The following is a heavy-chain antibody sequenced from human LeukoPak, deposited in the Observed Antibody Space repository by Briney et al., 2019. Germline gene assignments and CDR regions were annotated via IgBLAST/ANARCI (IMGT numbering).Heavy chain of an antibody. J-gene: IGHJ3*02. CDR2: ISSSGSTI. CDR3: ARPASTNGVYFWAFDI. Sequence: GGSLRLSCAASGFTFSSYEMNWVRQAPGKGLEWASYISSSGSTIYYADSVKGRFTISRDNAKNSLYLQMNSLRAEDTAVYYCARPASTNGVYFWAFDIWGQGTMVTVSS. V-gene: IGHV3-48*03. D-gene: IGHD2-8*01. CDR1: GFTFSSYE.